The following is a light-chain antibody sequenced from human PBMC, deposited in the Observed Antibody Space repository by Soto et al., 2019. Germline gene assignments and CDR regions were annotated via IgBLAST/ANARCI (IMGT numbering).Light chain of an antibody. Sequence: QSALTQHASVSGSPGQSITISCTGTSSDVGGYNYVSWYQQHSGKAPKLMIFEVTKRPSGVSDRFSGSKSGNSASLTISGLQSEDEADYYCSSYTSTSTLVVFGGGTKLTVL. J-gene: IGLJ2*01. CDR1: SSDVGGYNY. V-gene: IGLV2-14*01. CDR3: SSYTSTSTLVV. CDR2: EVT.